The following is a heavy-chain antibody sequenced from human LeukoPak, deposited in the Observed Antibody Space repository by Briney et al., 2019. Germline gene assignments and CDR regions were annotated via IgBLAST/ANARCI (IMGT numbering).Heavy chain of an antibody. V-gene: IGHV4-39*07. J-gene: IGHJ6*02. CDR1: GGSISXXXXX. CDR2: XXYRGNT. D-gene: IGHD2-8*01. CDR3: ARGHRTSSAYHCNAMDV. Sequence: SETLSLTCTVSGGSISXXXXXXXWIXXXXXXXXXXXXXXXYRGNTYYNPSLKSRVSISLDTSKNQLSLPLTSVAAADTAVYYCARGHRTSSAYHCNAMDVWGQGTRVTVSS.